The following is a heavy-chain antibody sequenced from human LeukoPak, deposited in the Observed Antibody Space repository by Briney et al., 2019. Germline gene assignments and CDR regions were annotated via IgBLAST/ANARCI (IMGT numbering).Heavy chain of an antibody. J-gene: IGHJ4*02. CDR2: ISSSSSYI. CDR3: ARDHFIAAAGTNY. D-gene: IGHD6-13*01. Sequence: GGSLRLSCAASGFAFSSYSMNWVRQAPGKGLEWVSSISSSSSYIYYADSVEGRFTISRDNAKNSLYLQMNSLRAEDTAVYYCARDHFIAAAGTNYWGQGTLVTVSS. CDR1: GFAFSSYS. V-gene: IGHV3-21*01.